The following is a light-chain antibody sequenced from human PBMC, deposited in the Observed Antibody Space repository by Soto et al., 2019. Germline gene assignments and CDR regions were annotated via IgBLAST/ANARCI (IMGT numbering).Light chain of an antibody. J-gene: IGKJ3*01. CDR3: HQYNSWPRGT. CDR1: EGINIY. V-gene: IGKV1-16*01. CDR2: GAT. Sequence: DIQMTQSPPSLSASVGDRVTIICRASEGINIYLAWFQQKPGKAPKSLIYGATSLQRGVPSRFSGSGGDTDFSLTISSLQSEDSAVYYCHQYNSWPRGTFGPGTKVEIK.